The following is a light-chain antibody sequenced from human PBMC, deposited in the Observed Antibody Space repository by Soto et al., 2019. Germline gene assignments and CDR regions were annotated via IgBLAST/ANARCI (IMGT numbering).Light chain of an antibody. CDR2: EVS. V-gene: IGLV2-14*01. CDR1: SSDVGGYNY. J-gene: IGLJ2*01. Sequence: QSVLTQPASVSGSPGQSITISCTGTSSDVGGYNYVSWYQQHPGKAPKLMIFEVSNRPSGVSDRFSGSKSANTASLTISGLRAEDEADYYCSSYTTSSTLKVLFGGGTKVTVL. CDR3: SSYTTSSTLKVL.